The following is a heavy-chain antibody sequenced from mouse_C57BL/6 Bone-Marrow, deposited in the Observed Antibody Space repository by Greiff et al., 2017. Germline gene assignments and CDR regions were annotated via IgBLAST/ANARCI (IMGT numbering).Heavy chain of an antibody. CDR3: DGTMASYYYAMDY. CDR2: INPSSGYT. D-gene: IGHD1-1*02. J-gene: IGHJ4*01. V-gene: IGHV1-7*01. Sequence: VQLQQSGAELAKPGASVKLSCKASGYTFTSYWMHWVKQRPGQGLEWIGYINPSSGYTKYNQKFKDKATLTADKSSSTAYMQLSSLTYEDSAVYYCDGTMASYYYAMDYWGQGTSVTVSS. CDR1: GYTFTSYW.